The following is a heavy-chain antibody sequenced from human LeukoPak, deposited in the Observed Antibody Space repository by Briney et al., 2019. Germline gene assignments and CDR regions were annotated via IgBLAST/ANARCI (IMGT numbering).Heavy chain of an antibody. V-gene: IGHV4-61*02. J-gene: IGHJ6*03. CDR3: ARAHRGGGTSYYYYYYMDV. D-gene: IGHD4-23*01. CDR1: GGSICSGSYY. Sequence: PSQTLSLTCTVSGGSICSGSYYWSWIRQPAGKGLEWIGRIYTSGSTNYNPSLKSRVTISVDTSKNQFSLKLSSVTAADTAVYYCARAHRGGGTSYYYYYYMDVWGKGTTVTVSS. CDR2: IYTSGST.